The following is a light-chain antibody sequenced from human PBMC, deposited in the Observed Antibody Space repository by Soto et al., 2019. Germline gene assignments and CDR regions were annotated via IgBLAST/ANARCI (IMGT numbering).Light chain of an antibody. V-gene: IGKV1-27*01. Sequence: DIKMTQSPSSLSASVGDRVTITCRASQGISNFLAWSQQKPGKVPKLLIYDASTLQSGVPSRFSGSGSGTAFTLTISSLQPEDVANYYWQKYISAPRAFGQGTKVEIK. J-gene: IGKJ1*01. CDR3: QKYISAPRA. CDR1: QGISNF. CDR2: DAS.